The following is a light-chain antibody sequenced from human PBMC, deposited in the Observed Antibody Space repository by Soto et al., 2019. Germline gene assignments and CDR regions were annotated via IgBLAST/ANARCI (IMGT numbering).Light chain of an antibody. V-gene: IGKV1-6*02. Sequence: AIQMTQSPSSLSASVGDRVTISCRASQDIRNHLAWYQQKAGKATNLLIYAASSLQSGVPSRFSGSGSGTEFTLTISSLQPEDFATYFCLQDYNYPCTFGPGTKVDIK. CDR1: QDIRNH. CDR3: LQDYNYPCT. CDR2: AAS. J-gene: IGKJ3*01.